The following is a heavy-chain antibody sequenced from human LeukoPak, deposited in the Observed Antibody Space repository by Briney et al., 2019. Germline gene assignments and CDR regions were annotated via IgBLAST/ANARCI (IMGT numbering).Heavy chain of an antibody. CDR3: AVRQPYYYYYMDV. Sequence: SETLSLTCTVSGGSISSGDYYWSWIRQPPGKGLEWIGYIYYSGSTYYNPSLKSRVTISVDTSKNQFSLKLSSVTAADTAVYYCAVRQPYYYYYMDVWGKGTTVTVSS. V-gene: IGHV4-30-4*02. J-gene: IGHJ6*03. CDR2: IYYSGST. D-gene: IGHD5-18*01. CDR1: GGSISSGDYY.